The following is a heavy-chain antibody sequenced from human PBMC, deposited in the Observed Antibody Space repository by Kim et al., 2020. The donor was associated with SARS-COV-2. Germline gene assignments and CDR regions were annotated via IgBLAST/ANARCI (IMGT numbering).Heavy chain of an antibody. CDR1: GYTFTSYY. CDR3: AAHIWYYYDSSGYGSFDY. Sequence: ASVKVSCKASGYTFTSYYMHWVRQAPGQGLEWMGIINPSGGSTSYAQKFQGRVTMTRDTSTSTVYMELSSLRSEDTAVYYCAAHIWYYYDSSGYGSFDYWGQGTLVTVSS. D-gene: IGHD3-22*01. V-gene: IGHV1-46*01. J-gene: IGHJ4*02. CDR2: INPSGGST.